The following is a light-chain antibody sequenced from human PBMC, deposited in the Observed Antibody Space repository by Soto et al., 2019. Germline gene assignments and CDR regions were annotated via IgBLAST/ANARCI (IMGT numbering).Light chain of an antibody. Sequence: EIVMTQSPATLSLSPGERATLSCRASQSVDNYLVWYQQKPGQAPRLLIYDASNRATGIPARFSGSGSGTEFTLTISSLQSEDLEVYFCQQYNSWPRTFGQGTRLEIK. V-gene: IGKV3D-15*01. J-gene: IGKJ5*01. CDR3: QQYNSWPRT. CDR1: QSVDNY. CDR2: DAS.